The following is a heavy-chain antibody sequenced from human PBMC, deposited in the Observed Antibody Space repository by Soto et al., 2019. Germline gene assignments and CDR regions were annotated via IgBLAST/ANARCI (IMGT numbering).Heavy chain of an antibody. Sequence: GESQKISCKGSGYSFTSYWIGWVRQIPGKGLEWMGIIYPGDSDTRYSPSFQGQVTISADKSISTAYLQWSSLKASDTAMYYCARQMKYSSSWYVIDYWGQGTLVTVSS. CDR2: IYPGDSDT. CDR1: GYSFTSYW. CDR3: ARQMKYSSSWYVIDY. D-gene: IGHD6-13*01. J-gene: IGHJ4*02. V-gene: IGHV5-51*01.